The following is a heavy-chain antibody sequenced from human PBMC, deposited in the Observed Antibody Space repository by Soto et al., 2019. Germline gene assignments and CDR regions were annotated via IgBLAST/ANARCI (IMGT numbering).Heavy chain of an antibody. V-gene: IGHV4-39*01. CDR2: IYYSGST. CDR3: ATIPATTILTDY. J-gene: IGHJ4*02. D-gene: IGHD2-2*02. Sequence: SETLSLTCTVSGGSITSSYYWGRIRQPPGKGLEWIGSIYYSGSTYYNPSLKSRVTISVDTSKNQFSLKLSSVTAADTAVYYCATIPATTILTDYWGQGTLVTVSS. CDR1: GGSITSSYY.